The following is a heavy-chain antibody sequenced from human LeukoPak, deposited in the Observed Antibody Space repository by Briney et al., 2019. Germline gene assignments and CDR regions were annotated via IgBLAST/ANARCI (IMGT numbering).Heavy chain of an antibody. CDR2: IWYDGSNK. D-gene: IGHD3-9*01. CDR1: GFTFSSYG. CDR3: ARSAGRYDILTGSDY. Sequence: GRSLRLSCAASGFTFSSYGMHWVRQAPGKVLEGVAVIWYDGSNKYYADSVKGRFTISRDNSKNTLYLQMNSLRAEDTAVYYCARSAGRYDILTGSDYWGQGTLVTVSS. J-gene: IGHJ4*02. V-gene: IGHV3-33*01.